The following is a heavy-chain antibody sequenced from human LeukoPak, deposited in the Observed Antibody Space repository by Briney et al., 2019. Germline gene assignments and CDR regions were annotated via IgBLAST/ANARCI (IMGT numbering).Heavy chain of an antibody. J-gene: IGHJ4*02. D-gene: IGHD3-16*01. CDR3: GKGLALDGPLPYFYC. V-gene: IGHV3-23*01. CDR1: GFTLSRSC. Sequence: AGGSLRLSCAASGFTLSRSCMHCVRQAPGTGLEWVSTVSGSGGSTYYADSVKGRFTISRDNSKNTLYLQMNSLRAEDTAVYYCGKGLALDGPLPYFYCWGQGTLVTVSS. CDR2: VSGSGGST.